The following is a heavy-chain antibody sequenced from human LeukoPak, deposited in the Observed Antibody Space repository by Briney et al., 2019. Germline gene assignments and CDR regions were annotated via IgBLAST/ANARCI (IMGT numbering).Heavy chain of an antibody. J-gene: IGHJ4*02. CDR3: ARLRNGNLDY. CDR1: GFTFSSYE. V-gene: IGHV3-48*03. D-gene: IGHD1-14*01. CDR2: NSTSGRTI. Sequence: SGGSLRLSCAAPGFTFSSYEMNWVRQAPEKGLEWVSYNSTSGRTIYYAGSVKGRFTISRDNAKNSLYLQMNSLRAEDTAIYYCARLRNGNLDYWGQGTLVTVSS.